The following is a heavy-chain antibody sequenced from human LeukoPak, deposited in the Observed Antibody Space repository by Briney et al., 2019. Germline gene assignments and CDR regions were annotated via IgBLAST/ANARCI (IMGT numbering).Heavy chain of an antibody. CDR1: GGTFSSYA. V-gene: IGHV1-69*05. D-gene: IGHD1-14*01. Sequence: SVKVSCKASGGTFSSYAISWVRQAPGQGLEWMGRTIPIFGTANYAQKFQGRVTITTDESTSTAYMELSSLRSEDTAVYYCALPRGRTYWFDPWGQGTLVTVSS. CDR2: TIPIFGTA. CDR3: ALPRGRTYWFDP. J-gene: IGHJ5*02.